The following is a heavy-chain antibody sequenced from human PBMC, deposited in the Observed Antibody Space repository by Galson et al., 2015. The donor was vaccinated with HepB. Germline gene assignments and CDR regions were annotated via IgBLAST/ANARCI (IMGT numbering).Heavy chain of an antibody. Sequence: SLRLSCAASGFTFGDYAMSWFRPAPGKGLEWVGFIRSKAYGGTTEYDASVKGRFTISRDDSKSIAYLQMNSLKTEDTAVYYCTRVKDYRDYVRYDYMDVWGKGTTVTVSS. J-gene: IGHJ6*03. D-gene: IGHD4-17*01. CDR2: IRSKAYGGTT. CDR3: TRVKDYRDYVRYDYMDV. CDR1: GFTFGDYA. V-gene: IGHV3-49*03.